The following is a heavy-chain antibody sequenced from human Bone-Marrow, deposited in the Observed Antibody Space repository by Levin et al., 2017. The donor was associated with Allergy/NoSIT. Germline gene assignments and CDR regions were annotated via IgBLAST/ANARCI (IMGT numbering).Heavy chain of an antibody. Sequence: GASVKVSCKASGYRFTKYDIHWVRQAAGQGPEWMGWMSPSTGNTDYAPKFQGRVLMTTNTSTSTAYMELSGLTSEDTALYYCARGNRLADWLFLGNWLDSWGQGTLVTVSS. J-gene: IGHJ5*01. V-gene: IGHV1-8*01. CDR2: MSPSTGNT. D-gene: IGHD3-9*01. CDR1: GYRFTKYD. CDR3: ARGNRLADWLFLGNWLDS.